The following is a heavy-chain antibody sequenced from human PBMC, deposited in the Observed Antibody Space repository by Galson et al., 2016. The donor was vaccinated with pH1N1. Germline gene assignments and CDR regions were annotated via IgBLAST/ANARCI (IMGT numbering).Heavy chain of an antibody. Sequence: SVKVSCKASGGTFTNYAISWVRQAPGQGLEWMGGLIPILGTPDYAQTLQGRVTITADENTNTAYMEMSSLRAEDTAVYYCARGFSGYDRLEYYQNGMDVWGQGTTFTVSS. V-gene: IGHV1-69*13. CDR2: LIPILGTP. CDR3: ARGFSGYDRLEYYQNGMDV. J-gene: IGHJ6*02. D-gene: IGHD5-12*01. CDR1: GGTFTNYA.